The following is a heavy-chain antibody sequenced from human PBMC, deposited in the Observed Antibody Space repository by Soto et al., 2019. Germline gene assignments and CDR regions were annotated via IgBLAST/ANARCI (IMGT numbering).Heavy chain of an antibody. CDR2: ISGGGTTI. CDR1: GFTFSSYS. D-gene: IGHD2-2*01. J-gene: IGHJ6*03. CDR3: TRTAYMDV. Sequence: GGSLRLSCAASGFTFSSYSMNWVRQAPGKGLEWVSYISGGGTTIYYADSVKGRFTISRDNAKNSLYLQMDSLRAEDTAVYYTTRTAYMDVWGAGTTVTVSS. V-gene: IGHV3-48*01.